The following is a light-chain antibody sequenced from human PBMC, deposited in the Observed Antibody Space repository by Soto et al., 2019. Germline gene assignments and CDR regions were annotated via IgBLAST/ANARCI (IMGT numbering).Light chain of an antibody. CDR3: QQYCSSPQT. V-gene: IGKV3-20*01. J-gene: IGKJ1*01. CDR1: QSVSSSY. CDR2: GAS. Sequence: EIVLTQSPGTLSLSPGERATLSCRASQSVSSSYLAWYQQKPGQAPRLLIYGASSRATGIPDRFSGSVSGTDFTLTISRLEPEDFAVYYCQQYCSSPQTFGQGTMWEIK.